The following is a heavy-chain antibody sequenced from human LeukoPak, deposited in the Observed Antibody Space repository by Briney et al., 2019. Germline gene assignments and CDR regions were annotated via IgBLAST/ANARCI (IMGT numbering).Heavy chain of an antibody. J-gene: IGHJ4*02. CDR1: GVSINSGTYS. D-gene: IGHD3-10*01. Sequence: PSETLSLTCAVSGVSINSGTYSWGWIRQPPGKGLEWIGYIYHSGSTYYNPSLKSRVTISIDTSKNQFSLKLNSVTAADTAVYYCARGTNYYGSGSRFYYFDYWGQGTLVTVSS. CDR2: IYHSGST. CDR3: ARGTNYYGSGSRFYYFDY. V-gene: IGHV4-30-2*01.